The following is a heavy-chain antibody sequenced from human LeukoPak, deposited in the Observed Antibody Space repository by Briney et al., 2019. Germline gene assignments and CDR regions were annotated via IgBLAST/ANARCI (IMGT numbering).Heavy chain of an antibody. V-gene: IGHV4-34*01. J-gene: IGHJ4*02. CDR1: GGSFSGYY. D-gene: IGHD5-18*01. CDR2: INHSGST. CDR3: ARGGGGYSYGYDAFDY. Sequence: SSETLSLTCAVYGGSFSGYYWSWIRQPPGKGLEWIGEINHSGSTNYNPSLKSRVTVSVDTSKNQFSLKLSSVTAADTAVYYCARGGGGYSYGYDAFDYWGQGTLVTVSS.